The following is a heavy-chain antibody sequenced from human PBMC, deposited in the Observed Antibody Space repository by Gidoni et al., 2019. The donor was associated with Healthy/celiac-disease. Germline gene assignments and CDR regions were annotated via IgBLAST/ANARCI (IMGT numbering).Heavy chain of an antibody. CDR2: IFWDDDK. J-gene: IGHJ4*02. D-gene: IGHD2-2*01. CDR1: GFSLSTSGVG. CDR3: ALDIVVVPAADGEYYFDY. V-gene: IGHV2-5*02. Sequence: QITLKESGPTLVKPPQTLPLTCTFSGFSLSTSGVGVGWIRQPPGKALEWLALIFWDDDKRYSPSLKSRLTITKDTSKNQVVLTMTNMDPVDTATYYCALDIVVVPAADGEYYFDYWGQGTLVTVSS.